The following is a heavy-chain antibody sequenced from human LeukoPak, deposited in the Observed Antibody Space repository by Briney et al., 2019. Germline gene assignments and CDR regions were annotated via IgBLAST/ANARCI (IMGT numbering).Heavy chain of an antibody. Sequence: GGSLRLSCAASGFTFSSYEMNWVRQAPGKGLEWVGRIKSKTDGGTTDYAAPVKGRFTISRDDSKNTLYLQMNSLKTEDTAVYYCTYYYDSSGYFGYWGQGTLVTVSS. V-gene: IGHV3-15*01. D-gene: IGHD3-22*01. CDR1: GFTFSSYE. CDR3: TYYYDSSGYFGY. CDR2: IKSKTDGGTT. J-gene: IGHJ4*02.